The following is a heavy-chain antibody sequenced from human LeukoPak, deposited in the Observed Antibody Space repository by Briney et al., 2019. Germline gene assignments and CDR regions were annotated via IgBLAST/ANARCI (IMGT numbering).Heavy chain of an antibody. D-gene: IGHD6-19*01. J-gene: IGHJ4*02. CDR1: GGSISSYY. Sequence: SETLSLTCPVSGGSISSYYWSWIRQPPGKGREWIGNIYYSGSTNYNPSLKSRVTISVDTSKNQFSLKLSSVTAADTAVYYCARRGYSSGWYYFDYWGQGTLVTVSS. CDR3: ARRGYSSGWYYFDY. CDR2: IYYSGST. V-gene: IGHV4-59*08.